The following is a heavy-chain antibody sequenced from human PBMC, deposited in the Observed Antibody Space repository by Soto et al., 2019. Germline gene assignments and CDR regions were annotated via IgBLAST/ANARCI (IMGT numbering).Heavy chain of an antibody. CDR2: IYYSGST. V-gene: IGHV4-59*01. CDR3: AGEDRRTYYYGSGSYWGWFDP. Sequence: PSETLSLTCTVSGGSISSYYWSWIRQPPGKGLEWIGYIYYSGSTNYNPSLKSRVTISVDTSKNQFSLKLSSVTAADTAVYYCAGEDRRTYYYGSGSYWGWFDPWGQGTLVTVSS. D-gene: IGHD3-10*01. J-gene: IGHJ5*02. CDR1: GGSISSYY.